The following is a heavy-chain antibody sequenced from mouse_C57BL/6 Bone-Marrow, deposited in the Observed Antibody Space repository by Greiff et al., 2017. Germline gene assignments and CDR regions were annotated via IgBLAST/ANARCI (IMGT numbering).Heavy chain of an antibody. CDR2: ISSGSSTI. V-gene: IGHV5-17*01. Sequence: EVQVVESGGGLVKPGGSLKLSCAASGFTFSDYGMHWVRQAPEKGLEWVAYISSGSSTIYYADTVKGRFTISRDNAKNTRFLQMTSLRSEDTAMYYCARPMDYWGQGTSVTVSA. CDR1: GFTFSDYG. CDR3: ARPMDY. J-gene: IGHJ4*01.